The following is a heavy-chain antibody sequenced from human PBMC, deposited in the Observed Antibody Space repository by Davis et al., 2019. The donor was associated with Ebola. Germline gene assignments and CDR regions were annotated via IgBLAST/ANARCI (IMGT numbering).Heavy chain of an antibody. Sequence: SETLSLTCTVSGGSISSGDYYWSWIRQPPGKGLEWIGYIYYSGSTYYNPSLESRVTISLDTSKSQFSLRLTSVTAADTAVYYCASPYYYERSGPIDYWGQGILVTVSS. CDR3: ASPYYYERSGPIDY. V-gene: IGHV4-30-4*01. CDR2: IYYSGST. D-gene: IGHD3-22*01. CDR1: GGSISSGDYY. J-gene: IGHJ4*02.